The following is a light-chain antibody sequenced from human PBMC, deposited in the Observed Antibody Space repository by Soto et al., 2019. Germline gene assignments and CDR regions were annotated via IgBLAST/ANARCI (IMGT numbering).Light chain of an antibody. J-gene: IGKJ4*02. CDR2: DAS. CDR1: QSVGCF. CDR3: QRRNNLPLP. Sequence: DIVLTESPAAGSLSTGERSTHSCRASQSVGCFLFWYQQKSGQAPRLLIYDASNRATGIPARFSGSGSGTDFTLTISCLQPDDFAVYYCQRRNNLPLPSVGGTKVDIK. V-gene: IGKV3-11*01.